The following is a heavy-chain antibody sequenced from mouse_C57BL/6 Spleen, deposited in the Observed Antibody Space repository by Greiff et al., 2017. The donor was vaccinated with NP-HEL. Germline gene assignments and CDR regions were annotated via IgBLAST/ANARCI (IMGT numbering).Heavy chain of an antibody. CDR2: ISGGGSYT. Sequence: DVQLVESGGDLVKPGGSLKLSCAASGFTFSSYGMSWVRQTPDKRLEWVATISGGGSYTYYPDSVKGRFTISRDNAKNTLYLQMSSLKSEDTAMYYCARLSITPVVATDFDYWGQGTTLTVSS. CDR1: GFTFSSYG. J-gene: IGHJ2*01. V-gene: IGHV5-6*01. D-gene: IGHD1-1*01. CDR3: ARLSITPVVATDFDY.